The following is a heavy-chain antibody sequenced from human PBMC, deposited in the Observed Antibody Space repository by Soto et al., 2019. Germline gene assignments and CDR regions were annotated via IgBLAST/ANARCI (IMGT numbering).Heavy chain of an antibody. V-gene: IGHV4-38-2*01. CDR2: VYHSGTT. CDR1: GFSISSDSY. J-gene: IGHJ5*01. CDR3: TKSFFSSSWFAGS. D-gene: IGHD6-13*01. Sequence: SETLSLTCAVSGFSISSDSYWGWIRQPPGKELEWIGSVYHSGTTYYNPSLKSRVTISLDTSKNKFSLKLRSATAADTAVYYCTKSFFSSSWFAGSWGQGTMVTVSA.